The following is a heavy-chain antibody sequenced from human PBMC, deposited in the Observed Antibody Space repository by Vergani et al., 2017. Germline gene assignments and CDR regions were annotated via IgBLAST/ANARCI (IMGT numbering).Heavy chain of an antibody. CDR1: GGSISSSSYY. Sequence: QLQLQESGPGLVKPSETLSLTCTVSGGSISSSSYYWGWIRQPPGKGLEWIGSIYYSGSTYYNPSLKSRVTISVDTSKNQFSLKLSAGTAADTAVYYCAEGAAGTYWGDAFDIWGQGTMVTVSS. D-gene: IGHD1-1*01. V-gene: IGHV4-39*01. CDR2: IYYSGST. J-gene: IGHJ3*02. CDR3: AEGAAGTYWGDAFDI.